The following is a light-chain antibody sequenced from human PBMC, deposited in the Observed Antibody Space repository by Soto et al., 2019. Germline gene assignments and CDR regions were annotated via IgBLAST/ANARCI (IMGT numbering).Light chain of an antibody. Sequence: EIVMTQSPATLSVSPGERATLSCRASQSVSSNLAWYQQKPCQAPRLLVYGASTRATGIPAGFSGSVTGPQFTLTISSLQSEYFAVYYCQQHNNWPLTFGGGTKVDIK. CDR1: QSVSSN. V-gene: IGKV3-15*01. J-gene: IGKJ4*01. CDR3: QQHNNWPLT. CDR2: GAS.